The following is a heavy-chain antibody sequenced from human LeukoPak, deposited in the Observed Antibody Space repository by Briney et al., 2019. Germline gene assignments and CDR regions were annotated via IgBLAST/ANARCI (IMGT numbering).Heavy chain of an antibody. Sequence: SETLSLTCTVSGYSISSGYYWGWIRQPPGKGLEWIGNMYHTGSAYYNPSLKSRVTISVDTSKNQFSLKLSSVTAADTAVYYCARGFGAAAGTFDYWGQGTLVTVSS. CDR3: ARGFGAAAGTFDY. V-gene: IGHV4-38-2*02. CDR2: MYHTGSA. D-gene: IGHD6-13*01. CDR1: GYSISSGYY. J-gene: IGHJ4*02.